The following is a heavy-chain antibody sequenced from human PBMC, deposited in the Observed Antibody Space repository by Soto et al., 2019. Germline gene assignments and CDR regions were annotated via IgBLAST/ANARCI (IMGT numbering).Heavy chain of an antibody. CDR1: GGSISSGGYY. J-gene: IGHJ4*02. CDR3: ARAADSSGYWTFDY. V-gene: IGHV4-31*03. Sequence: SETLSLTCTVSGGSISSGGYYWSWIRQHPGKGLEWIGYIYYSGSTYYNPSLKSRVTISVDTSKNQFSLKLSSVTAADTAVYYCARAADSSGYWTFDYWGQGTLVTVSS. CDR2: IYYSGST. D-gene: IGHD3-22*01.